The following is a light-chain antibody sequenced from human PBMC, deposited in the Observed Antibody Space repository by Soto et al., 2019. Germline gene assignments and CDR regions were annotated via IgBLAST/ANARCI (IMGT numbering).Light chain of an antibody. CDR3: QQYDDLPIT. V-gene: IGKV1-33*01. CDR2: DAS. J-gene: IGKJ5*01. Sequence: DIQMTQSPTSLSASVVDRVTITFQASQDINDNLNWYQQEQGKAPKVLIYDASKLETGVPSRFGGRGSGTDFTFTISSLQPEDVATYYCQQYDDLPITFGQGTRLEIK. CDR1: QDINDN.